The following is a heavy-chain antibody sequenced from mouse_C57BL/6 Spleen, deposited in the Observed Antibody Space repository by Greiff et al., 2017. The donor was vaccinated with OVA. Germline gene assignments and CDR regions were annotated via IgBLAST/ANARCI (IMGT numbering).Heavy chain of an antibody. Sequence: DVKLVESGGDLVKPGGSLKLSCAASGFTFSSYGMSWVRQTPDKRLEWVATISSGGSYTYYPDSVKGRFTISSDNAKNTLYLQMSSLKADDTAMYYCARHGDYYGSSYPYYFDYWGQGTTLTVSS. V-gene: IGHV5-6*02. CDR2: ISSGGSYT. J-gene: IGHJ2*01. CDR3: ARHGDYYGSSYPYYFDY. CDR1: GFTFSSYG. D-gene: IGHD1-1*01.